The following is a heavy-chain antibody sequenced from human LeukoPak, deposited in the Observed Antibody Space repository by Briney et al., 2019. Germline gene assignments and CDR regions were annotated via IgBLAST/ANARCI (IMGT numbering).Heavy chain of an antibody. V-gene: IGHV4-39*07. CDR1: GGSISSSSYY. CDR3: ARDWRELDCSSTSCYRPNNWFDP. Sequence: SETLSLTCTVSGGSISSSSYYWGWIRQPPGKGLEWIGSIYYSGSTYYNPSLKSRVTISVDTSKNQFSLKLSSVTAADTAAYYCARDWRELDCSSTSCYRPNNWFDPWGQGTLVTVSS. CDR2: IYYSGST. J-gene: IGHJ5*02. D-gene: IGHD2-2*01.